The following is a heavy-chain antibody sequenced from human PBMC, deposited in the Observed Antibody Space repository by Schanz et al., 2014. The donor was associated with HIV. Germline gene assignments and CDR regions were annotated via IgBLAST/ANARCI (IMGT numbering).Heavy chain of an antibody. CDR3: AKDRITGTTGVPYYYYGMDV. D-gene: IGHD1-7*01. V-gene: IGHV3-9*01. CDR1: GFRFGDYA. CDR2: ITWNSGTI. Sequence: VQLVESGGGLVQPGRSLRLSCAASGFRFGDYAMHWVRQAPGKGLEWVSSITWNSGTIVYADSVKGRFTISRDNSKNTLYLQMNSLRAEDTAVYYCAKDRITGTTGVPYYYYGMDVWGQGTTVTVSS. J-gene: IGHJ6*02.